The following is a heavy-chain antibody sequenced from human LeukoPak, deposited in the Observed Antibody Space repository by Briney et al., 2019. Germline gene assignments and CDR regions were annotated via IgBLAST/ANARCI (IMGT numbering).Heavy chain of an antibody. D-gene: IGHD6-6*01. CDR3: ARGKRGRLEQLVTLRYFDY. Sequence: GASVKVSCKASGYTFTSYDINWVRQATGQGLEWMGWMNPNSGNTGYAQEFQGRVTMTRNTSISTAYMELSSLRSEDTAVYYCARGKRGRLEQLVTLRYFDYWGQGTLVTVSS. CDR2: MNPNSGNT. CDR1: GYTFTSYD. V-gene: IGHV1-8*01. J-gene: IGHJ4*02.